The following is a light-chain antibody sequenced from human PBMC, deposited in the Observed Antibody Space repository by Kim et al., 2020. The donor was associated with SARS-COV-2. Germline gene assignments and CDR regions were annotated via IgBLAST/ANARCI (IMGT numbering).Light chain of an antibody. Sequence: SELTQDPAVSVALGQTVRITCQGDSLRNYYATWYQQKPGQAPVLVIYGKNNRPSGIPDRFSGSGSGNTASLTVTGAQAEDEADYYCNSRDSSGNHLVFGGGTQLTVL. V-gene: IGLV3-19*01. J-gene: IGLJ3*02. CDR1: SLRNYY. CDR3: NSRDSSGNHLV. CDR2: GKN.